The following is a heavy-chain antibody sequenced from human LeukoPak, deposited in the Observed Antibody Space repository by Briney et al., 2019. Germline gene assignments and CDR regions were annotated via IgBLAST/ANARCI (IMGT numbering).Heavy chain of an antibody. V-gene: IGHV4-59*01. CDR1: GGSISSYY. D-gene: IGHD3-3*01. Sequence: SETLSLTCTVSGGSISSYYWSWIRQPPGKGLEWIGYIYYSGSTNYNPSLKSRVTISVDTSKNQFSPKLSSVTAADTAVYYCARVGPYYDFWSGYNYYYGMDVWGQGTTVTVSS. J-gene: IGHJ6*02. CDR3: ARVGPYYDFWSGYNYYYGMDV. CDR2: IYYSGST.